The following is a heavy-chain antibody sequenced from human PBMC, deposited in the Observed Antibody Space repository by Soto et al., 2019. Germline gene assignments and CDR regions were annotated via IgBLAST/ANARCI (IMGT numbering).Heavy chain of an antibody. CDR3: TRSLGGSSYFVSDH. CDR1: GVTFSGYG. CDR2: IAHDGTDQ. D-gene: IGHD2-15*01. V-gene: IGHV3-30*03. J-gene: IGHJ4*02. Sequence: QVQLVESGGGVVQPGRSLRLSCAASGVTFSGYGMQWVRQAPGKGLEWVAVIAHDGTDQYYADSVKGRFTISRDNSKNTLYLQMSGLRAEDTAMYYCTRSLGGSSYFVSDHWGQGTLVTVSS.